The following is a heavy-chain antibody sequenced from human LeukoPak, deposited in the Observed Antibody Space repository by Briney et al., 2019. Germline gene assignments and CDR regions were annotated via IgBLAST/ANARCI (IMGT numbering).Heavy chain of an antibody. J-gene: IGHJ6*03. CDR1: GGSISSYC. V-gene: IGHV4-4*07. Sequence: PSETLSLTCTVSGGSISSYCWSWIRQPAGKGLEWIGRICTTGSTNYNPSLKSRVTMLVDTSKNQFSLKLSSVTAADTAVYYCARVTIFGGIVVGYYYYVDVWGKGTTVTVSS. CDR2: ICTTGST. CDR3: ARVTIFGGIVVGYYYYVDV. D-gene: IGHD3-3*01.